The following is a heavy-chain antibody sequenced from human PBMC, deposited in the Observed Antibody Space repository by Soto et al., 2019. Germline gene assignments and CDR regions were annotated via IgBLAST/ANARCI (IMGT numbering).Heavy chain of an antibody. Sequence: SVKVSCKASGGTFSSYAISWVRQAPGQGLEWMGGIIPIFGTANYAQKFQGRVTITADESTSTAYMELSSLRSEDTAVYYCAVTASSPGIAVAGTDYGGQGTLVTVSS. CDR2: IIPIFGTA. CDR3: AVTASSPGIAVAGTDY. J-gene: IGHJ4*02. CDR1: GGTFSSYA. D-gene: IGHD6-19*01. V-gene: IGHV1-69*13.